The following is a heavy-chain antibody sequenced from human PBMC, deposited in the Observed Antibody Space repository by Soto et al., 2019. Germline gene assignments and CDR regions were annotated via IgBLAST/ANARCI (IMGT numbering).Heavy chain of an antibody. D-gene: IGHD5-12*01. J-gene: IGHJ5*02. V-gene: IGHV6-1*01. Sequence: SQTLSLTCAISGDSVSSNSASWNWIRQSPSRGLEWLGRTYFRSKWYNDYAVSVKSRIIINPDTSNNQFSLQLNSVTPEDTAVYFCAKGDNLGPKTGYAFDPWGQGIMVTVAS. CDR1: GDSVSSNSAS. CDR2: TYFRSKWYN. CDR3: AKGDNLGPKTGYAFDP.